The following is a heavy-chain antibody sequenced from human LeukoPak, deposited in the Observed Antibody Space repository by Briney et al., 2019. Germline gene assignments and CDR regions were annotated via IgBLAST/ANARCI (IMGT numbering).Heavy chain of an antibody. V-gene: IGHV1-8*03. CDR1: GYTFTSYG. CDR2: MNPNSGNT. Sequence: ASVKVSCKASGYTFTSYGISWVRQAPGQGLEWMGWMNPNSGNTGYAQKFQGRVTITRNTSISTAYMELSSLRSEDTAVYYCARGHSSGYYYLDYWGQGTLVTVSS. CDR3: ARGHSSGYYYLDY. D-gene: IGHD3-22*01. J-gene: IGHJ4*02.